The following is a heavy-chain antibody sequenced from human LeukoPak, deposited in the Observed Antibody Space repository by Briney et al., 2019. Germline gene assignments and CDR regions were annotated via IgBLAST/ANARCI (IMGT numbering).Heavy chain of an antibody. V-gene: IGHV3-23*01. D-gene: IGHD5-24*01. J-gene: IGHJ4*02. CDR3: ARDYKYAFDN. CDR2: IIASSGST. Sequence: GGSLRLSCASSGFSFSNYAMGWVRQAPGKGLEWVSLIIASSGSTFYADSVKGRFTISGDKAKNSLYLQMNSLRVEDTAVYYCARDYKYAFDNWGQGTLVTVSS. CDR1: GFSFSNYA.